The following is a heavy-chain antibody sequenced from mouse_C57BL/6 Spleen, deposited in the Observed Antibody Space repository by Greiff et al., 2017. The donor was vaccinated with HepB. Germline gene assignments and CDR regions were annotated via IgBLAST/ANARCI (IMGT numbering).Heavy chain of an antibody. V-gene: IGHV14-2*01. J-gene: IGHJ3*01. D-gene: IGHD2-1*01. Sequence: LQSGAELVKPGASVKLSCTASGFNITDYYMHWVKQRTEQGLEWIGRIDPGDGETKYAPKFQGKATITADTSSNTAYLQLSSLTSEDTAVYYCARSGNGGFAYWGQGTLVTVSA. CDR1: GFNITDYY. CDR2: IDPGDGET. CDR3: ARSGNGGFAY.